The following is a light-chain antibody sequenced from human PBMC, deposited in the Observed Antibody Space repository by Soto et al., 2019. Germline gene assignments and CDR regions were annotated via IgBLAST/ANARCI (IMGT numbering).Light chain of an antibody. V-gene: IGKV3-15*01. CDR3: QHYTNWPLS. CDR2: GAS. J-gene: IGKJ4*01. CDR1: HCVSNK. Sequence: EIVMTQSPATLSVSPGERATLSCRASHCVSNKLAWYQQKPGQAPRLLIYGASTRATGLPARFSGSGSGTEFTLTISSLQSEDFAIYYCQHYTNWPLSFGGGTKVEIK.